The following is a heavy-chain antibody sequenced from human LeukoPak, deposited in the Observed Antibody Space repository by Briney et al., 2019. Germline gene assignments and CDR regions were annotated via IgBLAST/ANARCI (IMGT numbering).Heavy chain of an antibody. CDR3: ASHSGGYAY. V-gene: IGHV4-30-4*07. CDR2: IYYTDS. Sequence: SETLPLTCAVSGGSISSGDYSWSWIRQPPGKGLEWIGYIYYTDSYYNPSLKSRVTISLDTSKNQFSLKLNSVTAADTAVYYCASHSGGYAYWGQGTLVTVSS. J-gene: IGHJ4*02. CDR1: GGSISSGDYS. D-gene: IGHD5-12*01.